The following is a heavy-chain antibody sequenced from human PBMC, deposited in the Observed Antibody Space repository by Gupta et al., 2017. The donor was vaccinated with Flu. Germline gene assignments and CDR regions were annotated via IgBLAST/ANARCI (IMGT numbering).Heavy chain of an antibody. CDR2: IFHRVGN. J-gene: IGHJ4*01. D-gene: IGHD1-1*01. CDR3: VRDVRVTGNDYYFDS. Sequence: QVQLQESGPGLVKPSQTLSLTCTASGDSITRGRFYWTWIRQLPGKGLEWLGYIFHRVGNYYNPSLRSRLLFSVDTYKNQFSLKLTSVNVAATGIYYCVRDVRVTGNDYYFDSWGQGALVTVSS. V-gene: IGHV4-31*03. CDR1: GDSITRGRFY.